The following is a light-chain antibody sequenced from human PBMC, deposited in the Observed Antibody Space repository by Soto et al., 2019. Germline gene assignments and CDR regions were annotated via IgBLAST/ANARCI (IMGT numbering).Light chain of an antibody. CDR2: EVR. V-gene: IGLV2-14*01. J-gene: IGLJ2*01. CDR1: MLDVGAYNL. Sequence: VLTQPASASGSPGHSITISCAGTMLDVGAYNLVSWYQQHPGRAPRLIIYEVRNRPSGISFRFSGSKSGNTASLTISGLQAEDEAAYYCRSYTSKSSIXFGGGTKVTAL. CDR3: RSYTSKSSIX.